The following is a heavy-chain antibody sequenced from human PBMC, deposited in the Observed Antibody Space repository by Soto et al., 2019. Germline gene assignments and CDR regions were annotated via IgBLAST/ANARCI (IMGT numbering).Heavy chain of an antibody. CDR2: IIPILGIA. CDR1: GGTFSSYT. V-gene: IGHV1-69*02. D-gene: IGHD6-19*01. Sequence: ASVTVSCKASGGTFSSYTISWVRQAPGQGLEWMGRIIPILGIANYAQKFQGRVTITADKSTSTAYMELSSLRSEDTAVYYCARAGYSSVFDVFDIWGQGTMVTVSS. J-gene: IGHJ3*02. CDR3: ARAGYSSVFDVFDI.